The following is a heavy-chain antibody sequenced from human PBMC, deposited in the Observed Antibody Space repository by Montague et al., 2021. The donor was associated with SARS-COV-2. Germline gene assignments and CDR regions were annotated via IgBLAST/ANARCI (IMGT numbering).Heavy chain of an antibody. Sequence: SDTLSLTCTVSGGSISSSDYYWGWIRQPPGKGLEWIGTIYYSGSTYYSPSLKSRDTISVDTSKNQFSLKLTSLTAADTAVYYYARSSGYNYDISYYGMDVWGQGTTVTVSS. CDR1: GGSISSSDYY. D-gene: IGHD5-18*01. V-gene: IGHV4-39*01. CDR2: IYYSGST. J-gene: IGHJ6*02. CDR3: ARSSGYNYDISYYGMDV.